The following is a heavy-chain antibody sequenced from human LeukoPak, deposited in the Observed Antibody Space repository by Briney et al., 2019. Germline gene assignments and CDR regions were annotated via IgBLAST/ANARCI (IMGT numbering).Heavy chain of an antibody. V-gene: IGHV1-69*05. Sequence: SVKVSCKASGGTFSTYTISWVRQPPGQGREWMGRIIPIFGAANYAQKFQGRVTITTDESTSTAYMELSSLRSEDTTVYYCAREAVPTRDFDYWGQGTLVTVSS. J-gene: IGHJ4*02. CDR2: IIPIFGAA. CDR3: AREAVPTRDFDY. CDR1: GGTFSTYT. D-gene: IGHD4-17*01.